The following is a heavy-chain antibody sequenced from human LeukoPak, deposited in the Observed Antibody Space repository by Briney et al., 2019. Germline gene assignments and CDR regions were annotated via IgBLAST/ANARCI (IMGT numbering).Heavy chain of an antibody. D-gene: IGHD3-9*01. Sequence: GASVKVSCKASGGTFSSYAISWVRQAPGQGLEWMGGIIPIFGTANYAQKFQGRVTITADESTSTAYMELSSLRSEDTAVYYCARGPFYDILTGYYPVHYYYYYGMDVWGQGTTVTVSS. CDR3: ARGPFYDILTGYYPVHYYYYYGMDV. CDR2: IIPIFGTA. V-gene: IGHV1-69*13. CDR1: GGTFSSYA. J-gene: IGHJ6*02.